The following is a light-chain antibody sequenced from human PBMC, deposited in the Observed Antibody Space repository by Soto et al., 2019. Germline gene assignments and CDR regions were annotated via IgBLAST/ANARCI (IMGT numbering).Light chain of an antibody. Sequence: DIQMTQSPSTLSASVGDRVTITCRASQSISSWLAWYQQKPGKAPKLLIYKASSLESGVPSRFSGSESGTEFTLTISSLQPDDFATYYCQQYNSYSPYTFGQGTKPEIK. CDR1: QSISSW. CDR2: KAS. CDR3: QQYNSYSPYT. J-gene: IGKJ2*01. V-gene: IGKV1-5*03.